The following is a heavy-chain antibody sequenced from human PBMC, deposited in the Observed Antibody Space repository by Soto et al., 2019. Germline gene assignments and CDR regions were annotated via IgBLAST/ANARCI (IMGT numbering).Heavy chain of an antibody. Sequence: SETLSLTCTVSGGSSSSYYWSWIRQPPGKGLEWIGYFYYSGSTNYNPSLKSRVTISVDTSKNQFSLKLSSVTAADTAVYYCARVGYCGGDCSFPDYWGQGTLVTVSS. D-gene: IGHD2-21*02. CDR3: ARVGYCGGDCSFPDY. CDR2: FYYSGST. CDR1: GGSSSSYY. V-gene: IGHV4-59*01. J-gene: IGHJ4*02.